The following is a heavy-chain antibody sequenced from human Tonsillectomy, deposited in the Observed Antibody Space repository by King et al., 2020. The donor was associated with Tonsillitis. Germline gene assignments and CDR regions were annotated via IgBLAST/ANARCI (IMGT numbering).Heavy chain of an antibody. V-gene: IGHV4-59*08. CDR2: VYYTGAN. CDR3: ARHSGYASGWFSH. Sequence: MQLQESGPGLVKPSETLSLTCTVSGDSIGTYYWSWIRQPPGKGLEWIGYVYYTGANMYNPSLKTRVTISDDTSNNQFSLRLTSVTAADTVVYYCARHSGYASGWFSHWGQGILVTVSA. J-gene: IGHJ5*02. D-gene: IGHD6-19*01. CDR1: GDSIGTYY.